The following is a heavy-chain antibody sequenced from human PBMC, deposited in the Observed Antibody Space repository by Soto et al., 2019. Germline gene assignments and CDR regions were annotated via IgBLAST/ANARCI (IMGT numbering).Heavy chain of an antibody. CDR1: GGTFSSYA. CDR2: IIPIFATA. Sequence: QVQLVQSGAEVKKPGSSVKVSCKASGGTFSSYAITWVRQAPGQGLEWMGGIIPIFATANYAQKFQGRVTITADESTSTAYIELSSLRSEDTAVYYCARTIDYGGNSLYWYFDLWGRGTLVTVSS. V-gene: IGHV1-69*01. D-gene: IGHD4-17*01. CDR3: ARTIDYGGNSLYWYFDL. J-gene: IGHJ2*01.